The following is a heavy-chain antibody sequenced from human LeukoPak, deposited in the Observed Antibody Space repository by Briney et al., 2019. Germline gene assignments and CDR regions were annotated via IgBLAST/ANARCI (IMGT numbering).Heavy chain of an antibody. Sequence: GRSLRLSCAASGFTFSSYAMHWVRQAPGKGLEWVAVISYDGSNKYYADSVKGRFTISRDNAKNSLYLQMNSLRAEDTAVYYCAREEGQLAVWGQGTLVTVSS. J-gene: IGHJ4*02. CDR3: AREEGQLAV. CDR1: GFTFSSYA. D-gene: IGHD5-18*01. V-gene: IGHV3-30-3*01. CDR2: ISYDGSNK.